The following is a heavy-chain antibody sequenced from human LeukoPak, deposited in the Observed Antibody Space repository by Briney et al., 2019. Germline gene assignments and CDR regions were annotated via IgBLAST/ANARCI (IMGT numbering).Heavy chain of an antibody. CDR1: GGSISSYY. CDR2: IYYTGST. CDR3: ARNLVPDY. V-gene: IGHV4-59*01. D-gene: IGHD3-16*02. J-gene: IGHJ4*02. Sequence: PSETLSLTCTVSGGSISSYYWSWIRQSPGKGLEWIGYIYYTGSTNHNPSLKSRVTISVDTSKNQFSRKLSSVTAADTAVYYCARNLVPDYWGQGILVTASS.